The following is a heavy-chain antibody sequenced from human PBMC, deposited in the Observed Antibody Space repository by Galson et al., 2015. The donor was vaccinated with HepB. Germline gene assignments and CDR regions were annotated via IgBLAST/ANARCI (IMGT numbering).Heavy chain of an antibody. CDR3: ARPYGGNYHFDY. Sequence: SLRLSCAASGFTFSFYWMHWVRQAPRKGLVWVSRINNDGTTTNYADSVKGRFTISRDNAKNTLCLRMNSLRAEDTAVYYCARPYGGNYHFDYWGQGTLVTVSS. V-gene: IGHV3-74*01. CDR1: GFTFSFYW. CDR2: INNDGTTT. D-gene: IGHD4-23*01. J-gene: IGHJ4*02.